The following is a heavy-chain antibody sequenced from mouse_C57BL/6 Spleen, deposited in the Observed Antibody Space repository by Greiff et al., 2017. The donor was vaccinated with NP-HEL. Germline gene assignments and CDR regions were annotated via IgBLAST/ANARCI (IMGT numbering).Heavy chain of an antibody. Sequence: VQLQQSGPELVKPGASVKLSCKASGYTFTSYDINWVKQRPGQGLEWIGWIYPRDGSTKYNEKFKGKATLTVDTSSSTAYMELHSLTSEDSAVYFCASLSYYSKRSFAYWGQGTLVTVSA. D-gene: IGHD2-5*01. CDR1: GYTFTSYD. CDR2: IYPRDGST. CDR3: ASLSYYSKRSFAY. J-gene: IGHJ3*01. V-gene: IGHV1-85*01.